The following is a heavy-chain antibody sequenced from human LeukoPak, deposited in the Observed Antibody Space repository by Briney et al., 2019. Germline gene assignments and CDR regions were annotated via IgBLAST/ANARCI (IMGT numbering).Heavy chain of an antibody. J-gene: IGHJ4*02. D-gene: IGHD3-22*01. V-gene: IGHV4-39*01. CDR2: IYYSGST. CDR1: GGSISSSSYY. CDR3: ARHVHYYDSSGYFDY. Sequence: SETLSLTCTVSGGSISSSSYYWGWIRQPPGKGLEWIGSIYYSGSTYYNPSLKSRITISVNTSKHQFSLKLSSATAADTAVYYCARHVHYYDSSGYFDYWGQGTLVTVSS.